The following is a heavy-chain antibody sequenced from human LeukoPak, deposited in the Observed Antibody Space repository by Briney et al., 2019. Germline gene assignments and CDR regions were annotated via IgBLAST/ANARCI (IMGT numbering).Heavy chain of an antibody. V-gene: IGHV1-69*13. CDR1: GGIFSSYA. CDR3: ARGPANWGSYGY. CDR2: IIPIVVTA. J-gene: IGHJ4*02. D-gene: IGHD7-27*01. Sequence: GASVTVSCTASGGIFSSYAINWVRQAPGQGLEWMGGIIPIVVTANYAQKFQGRVTITADESTSTAYMELSSLRSEDTAVYYCARGPANWGSYGYWGQGTLVTVSS.